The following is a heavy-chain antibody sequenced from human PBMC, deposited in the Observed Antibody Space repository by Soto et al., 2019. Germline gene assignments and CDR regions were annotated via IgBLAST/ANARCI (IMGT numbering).Heavy chain of an antibody. V-gene: IGHV4-34*01. J-gene: IGHJ6*02. D-gene: IGHD1-26*01. CDR1: GGSFSGYY. CDR3: PRGNRLGRYYYYGMDV. CDR2: INHSGST. Sequence: SETLSLTCAVYGGSFSGYYWSWIRQPPGKGLEWIGEINHSGSTNYNPSLKSRVTISVDTSKHQFSLKLSSVTAADTAVYYCPRGNRLGRYYYYGMDVWGQGTTVTVSS.